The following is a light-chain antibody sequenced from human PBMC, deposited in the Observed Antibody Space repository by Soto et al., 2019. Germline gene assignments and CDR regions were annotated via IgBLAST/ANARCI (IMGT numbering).Light chain of an antibody. J-gene: IGKJ3*01. V-gene: IGKV1-5*03. Sequence: DIQMTQSPSTLSASVGDRVTITCRASQSVSSWLVWYQQKPGKAPNLLISKASSLESGVPSRFSGSGSGTEFTLTSSSLQPDDFATYYCQQHRGYPITCGPGTKVD. CDR3: QQHRGYPIT. CDR1: QSVSSW. CDR2: KAS.